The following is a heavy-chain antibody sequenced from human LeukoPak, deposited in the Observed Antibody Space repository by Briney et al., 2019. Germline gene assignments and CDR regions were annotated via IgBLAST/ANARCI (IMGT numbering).Heavy chain of an antibody. Sequence: GGSLRLSCAASGFTFSSYAMSWVRQAPGKGLEWVSTISESGGSTYYADFVKGRFTISRDNSKNTPYLQMNSLRAEDTAVYYCAPHNSYGDYSWFDYWGQGTLVTVSS. D-gene: IGHD4-17*01. CDR2: ISESGGST. V-gene: IGHV3-23*01. J-gene: IGHJ4*02. CDR1: GFTFSSYA. CDR3: APHNSYGDYSWFDY.